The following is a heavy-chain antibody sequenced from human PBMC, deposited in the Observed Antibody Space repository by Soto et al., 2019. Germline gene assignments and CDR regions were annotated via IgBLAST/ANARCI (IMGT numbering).Heavy chain of an antibody. Sequence: PSETLSLTCTVTGGSINTYYWSWIRQSAGKGLEWIGRVYTTGSTNYNPSLKSRVTISVDTSRNQFSLSLRSVTAADTAVYYCARDFNLLFDDFADMRWNFDPWGQGPLVTVSS. CDR1: GGSINTYY. D-gene: IGHD3-3*01. J-gene: IGHJ5*02. V-gene: IGHV4-4*07. CDR2: VYTTGST. CDR3: ARDFNLLFDDFADMRWNFDP.